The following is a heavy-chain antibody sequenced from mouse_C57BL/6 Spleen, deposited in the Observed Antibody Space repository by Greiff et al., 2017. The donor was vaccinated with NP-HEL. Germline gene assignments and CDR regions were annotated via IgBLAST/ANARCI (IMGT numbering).Heavy chain of an antibody. CDR3: ARHEVYGNYGGGAMDY. D-gene: IGHD2-1*01. Sequence: VQLQQSGAELVKPGASVKLSCKASGYTFTEYTIHWVKQRSGQGLEWVGWFYPGSGSIKYNEKFKDKATLTADKSSSTVYMELSRLTSEDSAVYFCARHEVYGNYGGGAMDYWGQGTSVTVSS. V-gene: IGHV1-62-2*01. CDR2: FYPGSGSI. CDR1: GYTFTEYT. J-gene: IGHJ4*01.